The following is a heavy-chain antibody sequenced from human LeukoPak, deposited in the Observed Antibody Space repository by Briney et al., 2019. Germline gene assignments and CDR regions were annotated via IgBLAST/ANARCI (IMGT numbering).Heavy chain of an antibody. Sequence: AAVTVSCKASGYTFTGYYMHWLRQAPAQGLEWLGWVNLNSGNTDYSQNFHGRVTITMNTSITTAYMELSSLRSEDTAVYYCARALSWTTESYYDKDVWGKGTTVTVSS. CDR2: VNLNSGNT. D-gene: IGHD3/OR15-3a*01. CDR1: GYTFTGYY. J-gene: IGHJ6*03. CDR3: ARALSWTTESYYDKDV. V-gene: IGHV1-8*02.